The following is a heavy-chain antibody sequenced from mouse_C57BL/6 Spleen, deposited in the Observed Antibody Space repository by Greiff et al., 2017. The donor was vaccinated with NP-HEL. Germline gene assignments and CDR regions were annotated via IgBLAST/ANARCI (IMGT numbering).Heavy chain of an antibody. CDR2: INPGSGGT. CDR1: GYAFTNYL. CDR3: AREDYYGSRYFDY. J-gene: IGHJ2*01. D-gene: IGHD1-1*01. V-gene: IGHV1-54*01. Sequence: QVHVKQSGAELVRPGTSVKVSCKASGYAFTNYLIEWVKQRPGQGLEWIGVINPGSGGTNYNEKFKGKATLTADKSSSTAYMQLSSLTSEDSAVYDDAREDYYGSRYFDYWGQGTTLTVSS.